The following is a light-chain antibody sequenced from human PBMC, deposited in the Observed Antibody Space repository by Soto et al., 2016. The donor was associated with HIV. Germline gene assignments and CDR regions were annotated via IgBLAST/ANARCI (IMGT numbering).Light chain of an antibody. CDR1: ALSKHY. Sequence: SYELTQSPSVSVSPGQTAKXTCSGDALSKHYAYWYQQKPGQAPLLVIYKDTKRPSGIPERFSGSTSGTTVTLTISGVQAEDEGDYYCQSAGSSVVFGGGTKLTVL. J-gene: IGLJ2*01. CDR2: KDT. CDR3: QSAGSSVV. V-gene: IGLV3-25*03.